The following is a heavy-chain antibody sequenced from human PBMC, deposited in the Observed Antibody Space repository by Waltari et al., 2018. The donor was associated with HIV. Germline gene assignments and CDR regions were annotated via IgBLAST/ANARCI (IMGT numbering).Heavy chain of an antibody. CDR2: ISRSSRYR. Sequence: EVQLVESGGGLVKPGGSLRLSCAASGFTFSSYSMNWVSQAPGKGLGGESSISRSSRYRCYADSVKVRLTSSRDNAKNSLYLQMNSLRAEDTAVYYCARDSNTMVRAFDYWGQGTLVTVSS. CDR3: ARDSNTMVRAFDY. V-gene: IGHV3-21*01. CDR1: GFTFSSYS. D-gene: IGHD3-10*01. J-gene: IGHJ4*02.